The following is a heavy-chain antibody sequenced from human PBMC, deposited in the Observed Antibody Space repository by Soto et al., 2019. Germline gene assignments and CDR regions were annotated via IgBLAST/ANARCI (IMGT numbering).Heavy chain of an antibody. CDR3: ARELRLPRYYDFWSGYCDGMDV. J-gene: IGHJ6*02. Sequence: GGSLRLSCAASGFTFSSYAMHWVRQAPGKGLEWVAVISYDGSNKYYADSVKGRFTISRDNSKNTLYLQMNSLRAEDTAVYYCARELRLPRYYDFWSGYCDGMDVWGQGTTVTVSS. CDR1: GFTFSSYA. D-gene: IGHD3-3*01. V-gene: IGHV3-30-3*01. CDR2: ISYDGSNK.